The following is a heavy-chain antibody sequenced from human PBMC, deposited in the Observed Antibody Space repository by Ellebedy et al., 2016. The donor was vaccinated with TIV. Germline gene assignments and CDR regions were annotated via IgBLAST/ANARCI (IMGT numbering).Heavy chain of an antibody. D-gene: IGHD1-1*01. J-gene: IGHJ5*02. V-gene: IGHV3-33*01. CDR3: ARDRTGTGLFDP. CDR1: GFTFSSYG. Sequence: GGSLRLSCAASGFTFSSYGMHWVRQAPGKGLEWVAVIWYDGSNKYYADSVKGRFTISRDNSKNTLYLQMNSLRAEDTAVYYCARDRTGTGLFDPWGQGTLVTVSS. CDR2: IWYDGSNK.